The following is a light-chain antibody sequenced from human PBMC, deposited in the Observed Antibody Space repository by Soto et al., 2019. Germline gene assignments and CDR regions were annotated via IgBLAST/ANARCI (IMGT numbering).Light chain of an antibody. V-gene: IGKV1-5*03. Sequence: IQMSQSPSTLSVSVGDRVTITCRASQTISSWLAWYQQKPGKAPKLLIYKASTLKSGIPSRFSGSGSGTEFTLTISSLQPDDFATCYCQHYNSYSEAFGQGTKVDI. J-gene: IGKJ1*01. CDR2: KAS. CDR1: QTISSW. CDR3: QHYNSYSEA.